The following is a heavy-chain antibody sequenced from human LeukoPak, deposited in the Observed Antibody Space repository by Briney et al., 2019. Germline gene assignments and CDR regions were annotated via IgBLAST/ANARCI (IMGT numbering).Heavy chain of an antibody. D-gene: IGHD6-13*01. CDR1: GFTFTSSA. CDR2: IVVGSGNT. Sequence: SVKVSCKASGFTFTSSAMQWVRQARGQRLEWIGWIVVGSGNTNYAQKFQERVTITRDMSTSTAYMELSSLRSEDTAVYYCAREAHYSSSWYVYWGQGTLVTVSS. CDR3: AREAHYSSSWYVY. J-gene: IGHJ4*02. V-gene: IGHV1-58*02.